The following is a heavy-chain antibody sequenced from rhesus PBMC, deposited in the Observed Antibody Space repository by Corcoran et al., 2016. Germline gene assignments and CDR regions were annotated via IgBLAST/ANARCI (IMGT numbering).Heavy chain of an antibody. D-gene: IGHD1-44*01. Sequence: QVQLQESGPGLVKPSEPLSLTCAVSGYSISSGYGWGWIRQPPGKGLEWIGQIYGGSGSTYYNPSLKSRVTVSKVTSKNQFSLKLSSVTAADTAVYYCARESSGNPDYWGQGVLVTVSS. V-gene: IGHV4-127*01. J-gene: IGHJ4*01. CDR3: ARESSGNPDY. CDR1: GYSISSGYG. CDR2: IYGGSGST.